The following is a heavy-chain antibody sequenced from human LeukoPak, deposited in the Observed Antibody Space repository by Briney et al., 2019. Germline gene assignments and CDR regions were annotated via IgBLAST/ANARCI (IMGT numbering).Heavy chain of an antibody. CDR3: ARGIRG. Sequence: SETLSLTCAVYGASFSGYYWSWIRQPPGKGLEWMGEINHSGSTNYNPSLKSRVTISVDTSKNQFSLKLSSVTAADTAVYYCARGIRGWGQGTLVTVSS. CDR2: INHSGST. D-gene: IGHD3-10*01. J-gene: IGHJ4*02. CDR1: GASFSGYY. V-gene: IGHV4-34*01.